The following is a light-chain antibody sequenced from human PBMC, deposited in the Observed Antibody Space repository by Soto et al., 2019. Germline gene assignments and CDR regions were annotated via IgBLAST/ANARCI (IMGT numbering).Light chain of an antibody. V-gene: IGKV3-15*01. CDR2: GAS. CDR3: QQYNYWPPYT. J-gene: IGKJ2*01. CDR1: QSVSSN. Sequence: EIVMTQSPATLSVSPGERATLSCRASQSVSSNLAWYQQKPGQAPRLLIYGASTRATGIPARLSGSGSGTEFTLTISSLQSEDFAVYYCQQYNYWPPYTFGQGTKLEIK.